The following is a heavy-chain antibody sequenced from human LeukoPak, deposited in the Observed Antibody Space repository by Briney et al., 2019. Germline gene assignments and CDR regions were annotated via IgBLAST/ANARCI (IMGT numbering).Heavy chain of an antibody. CDR3: AINAGGHREAPFDY. CDR2: IHYSGST. Sequence: SETLSPTRTVSGGSISSYYWSWIRQPPGKGLEWIGYIHYSGSTNYNPSLKSRVTISVDTSKNQFSLKLSSVTAADTAVYYCAINAGGHREAPFDYWGQGTLVTVSS. CDR1: GGSISSYY. J-gene: IGHJ4*02. V-gene: IGHV4-59*01. D-gene: IGHD5-12*01.